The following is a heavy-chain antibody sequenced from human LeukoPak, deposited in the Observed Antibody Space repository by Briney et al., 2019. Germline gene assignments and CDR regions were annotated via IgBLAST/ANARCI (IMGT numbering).Heavy chain of an antibody. D-gene: IGHD2/OR15-2a*01. Sequence: SETLSLTCTVSGGSNSSTNYDWGWIRQPPGKGLEWIGNVYYTGSTYYNTSLKSRVTISVDTSKNQFSLELSSVTAADTAVYYCFLPGPYFSNYDVDVWGQGTTVTVSS. CDR3: FLPGPYFSNYDVDV. J-gene: IGHJ6*02. CDR1: GGSNSSTNYD. V-gene: IGHV4-39*01. CDR2: VYYTGST.